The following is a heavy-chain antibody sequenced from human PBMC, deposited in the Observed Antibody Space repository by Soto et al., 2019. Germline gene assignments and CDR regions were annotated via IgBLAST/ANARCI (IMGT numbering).Heavy chain of an antibody. CDR3: AKDILRYSGSYGDAFDI. J-gene: IGHJ3*02. D-gene: IGHD1-26*01. V-gene: IGHV1-58*01. CDR2: IVVGSGNT. Sequence: GASVKVSCKASGFTFTSSAVQWVRQARGQRLEWIGWIVVGSGNTNYAQKFQERVTITRDMSTSTAYMELSSLRSEDTAVYYCAKDILRYSGSYGDAFDIWGQGTMVTVSS. CDR1: GFTFTSSA.